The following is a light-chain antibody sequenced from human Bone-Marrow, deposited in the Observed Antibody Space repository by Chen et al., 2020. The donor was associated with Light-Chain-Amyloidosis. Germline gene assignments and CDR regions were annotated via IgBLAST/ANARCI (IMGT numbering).Light chain of an antibody. J-gene: IGLJ2*01. Sequence: SYELPRPPSVSVAPGQPARITCSGDDLPTKYAYWYQQKPGQAPVLVIHRDTERPSGISERFSGSSSGTTATLTISGVQAEDEADYHCQSADSSGTYEVIFGGGTKLTVL. CDR3: QSADSSGTYEVI. CDR2: RDT. CDR1: DLPTKY. V-gene: IGLV3-25*03.